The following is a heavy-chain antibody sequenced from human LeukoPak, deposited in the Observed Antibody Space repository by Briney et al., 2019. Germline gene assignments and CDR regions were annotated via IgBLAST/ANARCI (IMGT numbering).Heavy chain of an antibody. CDR1: GGSISSYY. V-gene: IGHV4-59*01. CDR2: SYYSGST. CDR3: ARGNLTTVTTYRRAYYYGMDV. J-gene: IGHJ6*02. Sequence: SETLSLTCTVSGGSISSYYWSWIRQPPGKGLEWIGYSYYSGSTNYNPSLKSRVTISVDTSKNQFSLNLSSVTAADTAVYYCARGNLTTVTTYRRAYYYGMDVWGQGTTVTVSS. D-gene: IGHD4-17*01.